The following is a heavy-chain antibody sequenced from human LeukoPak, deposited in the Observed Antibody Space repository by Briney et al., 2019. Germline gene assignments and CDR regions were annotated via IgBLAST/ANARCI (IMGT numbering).Heavy chain of an antibody. CDR1: GFTFDDYA. Sequence: GRSLRLSCAASGFTFDDYAMHWVRRAPGKGLEWVSGISWNSGSIGYADSVKGRFTISRDNAKNSLYLQMNSLRAEDTALYYCAKVTTDILTGYNYFDYWGQGTLVTVSS. J-gene: IGHJ4*02. V-gene: IGHV3-9*01. D-gene: IGHD3-9*01. CDR2: ISWNSGSI. CDR3: AKVTTDILTGYNYFDY.